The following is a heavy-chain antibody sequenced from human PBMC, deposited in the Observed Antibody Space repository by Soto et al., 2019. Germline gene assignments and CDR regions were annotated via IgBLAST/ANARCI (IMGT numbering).Heavy chain of an antibody. J-gene: IGHJ4*02. V-gene: IGHV3-23*01. CDR1: GFTVSSHA. Sequence: EVQLLESGGGLVQPGGSLRLSCAASGFTVSSHAMSWVRQAPGKGLEWVSATRISGGSSHYADSVKGRFTISRDNSRNTLYLEMNSLRAEDTAVYYCAKGVSASSTFECWGPGTLVTVSS. D-gene: IGHD1-26*01. CDR2: TRISGGSS. CDR3: AKGVSASSTFEC.